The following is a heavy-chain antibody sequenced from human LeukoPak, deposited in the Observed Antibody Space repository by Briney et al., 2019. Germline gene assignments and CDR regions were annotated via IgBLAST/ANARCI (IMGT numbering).Heavy chain of an antibody. J-gene: IGHJ5*02. D-gene: IGHD3-22*01. V-gene: IGHV4-28*05. Sequence: PSDTLSLTCAVSGYSISSSNWWGWIRQPPGKGLEWIGYIYYSGSIYYNPSLKSRVTMSVDTSKNQFSLKLNSVTAADTAVYFCARTHYYDSSGHYQRGPVWFDPWGQGTLVTVSS. CDR1: GYSISSSNW. CDR3: ARTHYYDSSGHYQRGPVWFDP. CDR2: IYYSGSI.